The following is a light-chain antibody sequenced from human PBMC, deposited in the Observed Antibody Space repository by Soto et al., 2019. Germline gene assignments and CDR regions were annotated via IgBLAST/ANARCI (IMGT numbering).Light chain of an antibody. CDR1: QSVSSSY. Sequence: EVVLTQSPGTLSLSPGEIATLSCRASQSVSSSYLAWYQQKPGQAPRLLIYGASIRAPGIPDRFSGSGSGTDFTLPIRRLEPEDFAVYYCQQYGNSLLTFGGGTKVEIK. CDR3: QQYGNSLLT. V-gene: IGKV3-20*01. J-gene: IGKJ4*01. CDR2: GAS.